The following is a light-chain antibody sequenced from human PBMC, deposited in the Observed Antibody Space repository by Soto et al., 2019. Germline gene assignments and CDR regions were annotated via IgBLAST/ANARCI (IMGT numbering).Light chain of an antibody. CDR1: QTVSADS. V-gene: IGKV3-20*01. Sequence: EIVLTQSPGTLSLSPGERATLSCRASQTVSADSIAWYQQKPGQAPRLLIYDASIRAPTIPDRFTGSGSGTDFTLTISRLEPEDSAMYYCQHYDISPRKFGQGTKVEIK. J-gene: IGKJ1*01. CDR2: DAS. CDR3: QHYDISPRK.